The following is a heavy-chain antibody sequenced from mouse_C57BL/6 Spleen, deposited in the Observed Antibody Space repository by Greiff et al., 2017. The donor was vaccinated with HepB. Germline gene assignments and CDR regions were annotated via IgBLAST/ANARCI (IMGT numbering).Heavy chain of an antibody. D-gene: IGHD5-2*01. J-gene: IGHJ2*01. CDR1: GYTFTSYW. CDR2: IYPGSGST. Sequence: QVQLKQPGAELVKPGASVKMSCKASGYTFTSYWITWVKQRPGQGLEWIGDIYPGSGSTNYNEKFKSKATLTVDTSSSTAYMQLSSLKSEDAAVYYCARETNNYEDDGGKGTTLTVSS. V-gene: IGHV1-55*01. CDR3: ARETNNYEDD.